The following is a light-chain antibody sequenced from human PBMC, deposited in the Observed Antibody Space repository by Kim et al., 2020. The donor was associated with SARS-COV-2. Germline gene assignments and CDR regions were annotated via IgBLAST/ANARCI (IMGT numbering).Light chain of an antibody. CDR3: NSRDSNDYVV. V-gene: IGLV3-19*01. CDR1: SLRSYY. J-gene: IGLJ2*01. Sequence: VALGQTVRITCQGNSLRSYYATWYQQKPGQAPKVVIYGKDNRPSGVPDRFAGSSSGNTAYLTITGTQAGDEADYYCNSRDSNDYVVFGGGTKVTVL. CDR2: GKD.